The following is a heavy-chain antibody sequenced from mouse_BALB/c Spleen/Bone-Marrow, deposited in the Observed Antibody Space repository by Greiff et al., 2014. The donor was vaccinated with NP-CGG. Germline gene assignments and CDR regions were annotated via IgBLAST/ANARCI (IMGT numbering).Heavy chain of an antibody. J-gene: IGHJ4*01. V-gene: IGHV14-3*02. CDR1: GLNIKDTY. CDR2: IDPANGNT. Sequence: EVKLVESGAELVKPGASVKLSCTASGLNIKDTYIHWVKQRPEQGLEWIGRIDPANGNTKYDPKFQGKATITADTSSNTAYLQLSSLTSEDTAVYYCAEITTAAYYVMDYWGQGTSVTVSS. D-gene: IGHD1-2*01. CDR3: AEITTAAYYVMDY.